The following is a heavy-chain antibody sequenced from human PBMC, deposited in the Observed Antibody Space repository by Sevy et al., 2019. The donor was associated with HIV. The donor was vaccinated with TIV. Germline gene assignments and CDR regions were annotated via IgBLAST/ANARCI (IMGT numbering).Heavy chain of an antibody. CDR2: ISNDGSDK. J-gene: IGHJ6*02. CDR1: GFTFSKIG. Sequence: GGSLRLSCVASGFTFSKIGMHWVRQAPGKGLEWVAVISNDGSDKQYADSVKGRFTISRDNSKDTVYLQMNSLRLEDTAVYYCANSRGRFEGSSWLYYYNLMDVWGQGTTVTVSS. V-gene: IGHV3-30*18. D-gene: IGHD6-13*01. CDR3: ANSRGRFEGSSWLYYYNLMDV.